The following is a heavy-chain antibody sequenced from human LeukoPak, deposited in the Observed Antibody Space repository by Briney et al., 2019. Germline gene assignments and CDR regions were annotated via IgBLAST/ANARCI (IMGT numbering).Heavy chain of an antibody. CDR1: GFTFSGYS. Sequence: GGSLRLSCAASGFTFSGYSMNWVRQAPGKGLEWVSYISSSSSTIYYADSVKGRFTISRDNAKNSLYLQMNSLRAEDTAVYYCARDAYYCTNGVCYTWDYWGQGTLVTVSS. CDR2: ISSSSSTI. CDR3: ARDAYYCTNGVCYTWDY. V-gene: IGHV3-48*01. D-gene: IGHD2-8*01. J-gene: IGHJ4*02.